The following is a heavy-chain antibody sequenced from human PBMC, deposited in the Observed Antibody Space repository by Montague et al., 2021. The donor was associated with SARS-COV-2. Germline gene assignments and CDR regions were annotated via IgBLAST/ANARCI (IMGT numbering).Heavy chain of an antibody. CDR3: ARYSYSGTYFGLNDAFDI. CDR2: TCYRSEWYF. Sequence: CAISGDSVSSNNAAWNWIRQSPSRGLEWLGRTCYRSEWYFDCAISLRGRITINPDTSKNQFSLQLDSVTLDDTAVYYCARYSYSGTYFGLNDAFDIWGQGTLVTVSS. CDR1: GDSVSSNNAA. J-gene: IGHJ3*02. V-gene: IGHV6-1*01. D-gene: IGHD1-26*01.